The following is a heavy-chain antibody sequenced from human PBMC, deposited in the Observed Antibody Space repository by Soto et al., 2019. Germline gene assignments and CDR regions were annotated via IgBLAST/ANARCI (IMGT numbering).Heavy chain of an antibody. J-gene: IGHJ4*02. V-gene: IGHV1-18*01. CDR2: ISAYNGDT. CDR3: AREMISATFFDY. CDR1: GYSFISYA. Sequence: QVQLVQSGAEVKKPGASVKVSCKASGYSFISYAITWVRQAPGQGLEWMGWISAYNGDTNYAQKLQGRVTMTTDTSTSTAYLELGSLRSDDTAVYYCAREMISATFFDYWGQGTLVTVSS. D-gene: IGHD3-22*01.